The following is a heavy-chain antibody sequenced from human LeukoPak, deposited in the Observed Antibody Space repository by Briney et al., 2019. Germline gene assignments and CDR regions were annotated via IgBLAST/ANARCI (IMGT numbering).Heavy chain of an antibody. V-gene: IGHV1-24*01. CDR3: TRDRYPEGYYYGMDV. J-gene: IGHJ6*02. CDR2: FHPEDGET. D-gene: IGHD1-14*01. CDR1: GYTLTELS. Sequence: ASVKVSCKVSGYTLTELSMHWLRQAPGKGREGMGGFHPEDGETIYVQKFQGRVTMTEDTSTDTAYMELSSLRSEDTAVYYCTRDRYPEGYYYGMDVWGQGTTVTVSS.